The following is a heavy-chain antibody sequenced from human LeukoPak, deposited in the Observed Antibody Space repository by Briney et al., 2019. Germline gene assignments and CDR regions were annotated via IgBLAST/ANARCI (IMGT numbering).Heavy chain of an antibody. Sequence: SETLSLTCAVYGGSFSGYYWSWIRQPPGKGLEWIGEINHSGSTNYNPSLKSRVTISVDTSKNQFSLKLSSVTAADTAVYYCARGLRFRNYHYYMDVWGKGTTVTVSS. CDR1: GGSFSGYY. CDR2: INHSGST. V-gene: IGHV4-34*01. CDR3: ARGLRFRNYHYYMDV. D-gene: IGHD3-3*01. J-gene: IGHJ6*03.